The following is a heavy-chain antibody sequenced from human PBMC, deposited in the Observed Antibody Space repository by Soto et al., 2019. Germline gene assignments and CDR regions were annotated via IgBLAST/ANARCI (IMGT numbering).Heavy chain of an antibody. Sequence: SQTLSLTCAISGDSVSSNSAAWNWIRQSPSRGLEWLGRTYYRSRWYNDYAVSVKSRITVNPDTSKNQFSLHLNSVTPEDTAVYYCARGVGGYYYYYYGMDVWGQGTTVTVSS. CDR1: GDSVSSNSAA. V-gene: IGHV6-1*01. D-gene: IGHD3-16*01. CDR3: ARGVGGYYYYYYGMDV. CDR2: TYYRSRWYN. J-gene: IGHJ6*02.